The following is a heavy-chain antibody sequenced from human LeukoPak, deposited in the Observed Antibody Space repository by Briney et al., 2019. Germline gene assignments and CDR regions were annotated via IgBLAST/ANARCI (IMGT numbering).Heavy chain of an antibody. CDR3: ARVFRSGSYYLVYFEY. V-gene: IGHV3-7*01. D-gene: IGHD1-26*01. CDR2: IKQDGSEK. J-gene: IGHJ4*02. Sequence: QPGGSLRLSCAASGFTFSSYWMSWVGQAPGKGLEWVANIKQDGSEKYYVDSVKGRFTISRDNAKNSLYLQMNSLRAEDTAVNYCARVFRSGSYYLVYFEYWGQGTLVTVSS. CDR1: GFTFSSYW.